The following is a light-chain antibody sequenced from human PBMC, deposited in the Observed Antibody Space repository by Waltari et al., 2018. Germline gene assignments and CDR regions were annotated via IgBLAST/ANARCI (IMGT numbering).Light chain of an antibody. J-gene: IGKJ4*01. CDR1: QTLSSSY. Sequence: EIVLKQSPGTLSLSPGERVTLSCRASQTLSSSYLAWYQQKPGQAPRLLIYGASSRATGIPDKFSGSGSGTDFTLTISRLEAEDFAVYYCQQYGNSPPTFGGGTKVEIK. CDR3: QQYGNSPPT. V-gene: IGKV3-20*01. CDR2: GAS.